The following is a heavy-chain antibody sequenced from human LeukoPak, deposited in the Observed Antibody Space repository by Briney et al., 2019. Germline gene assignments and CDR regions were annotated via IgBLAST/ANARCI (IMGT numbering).Heavy chain of an antibody. Sequence: GGSLRLSCAASEFTFGTYGMHWVRQAPGKGLEWVAAIRSDGSDKNYADSVKGRFTISRDNSKNTLYLQMNSLRAEDTAVYYCAKDSLGSGGYYSDLWGQGTLVTVSS. CDR1: EFTFGTYG. J-gene: IGHJ4*02. V-gene: IGHV3-33*06. CDR2: IRSDGSDK. D-gene: IGHD3-10*01. CDR3: AKDSLGSGGYYSDL.